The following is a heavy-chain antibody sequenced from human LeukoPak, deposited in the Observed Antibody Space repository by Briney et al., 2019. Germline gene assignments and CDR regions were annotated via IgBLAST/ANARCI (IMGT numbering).Heavy chain of an antibody. CDR2: IIPILGIA. CDR1: GGTFSSYA. CDR3: ARDQGYCSGGSCSP. D-gene: IGHD2-15*01. V-gene: IGHV1-69*04. J-gene: IGHJ5*02. Sequence: SVKVSCKASGGTFSSYAISWVRQAPGQGLEWMGRIIPILGIANYAQKFQGRVTITADKSTSTAYMELSSLRSEDTAVYYCARDQGYCSGGSCSPWGQGTLVTVSS.